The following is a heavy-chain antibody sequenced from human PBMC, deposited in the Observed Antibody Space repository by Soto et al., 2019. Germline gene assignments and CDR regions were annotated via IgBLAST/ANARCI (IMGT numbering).Heavy chain of an antibody. Sequence: QVQLVQSGPDLKRPGASMKVSCKASGYTFTSYGISWVRQAPGQGLEWMAWISPLKGRTQYSQKAQGRVTLSTDTSSNTAYMEMTTLRVDDMAVYYCAMDYGDRPEYFKHWGQGTLVTVS. CDR2: ISPLKGRT. J-gene: IGHJ1*01. D-gene: IGHD4-17*01. V-gene: IGHV1-18*03. CDR1: GYTFTSYG. CDR3: AMDYGDRPEYFKH.